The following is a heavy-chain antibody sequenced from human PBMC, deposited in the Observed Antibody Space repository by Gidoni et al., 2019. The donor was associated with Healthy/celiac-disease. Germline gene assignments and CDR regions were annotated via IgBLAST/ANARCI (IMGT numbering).Heavy chain of an antibody. Sequence: YADSVKGRFTISRDNAKNSLYLQMNSLRAEDTALYYCANLMEPALYGMDVWGQGTTVTVSS. J-gene: IGHJ6*02. V-gene: IGHV3-9*01. D-gene: IGHD1-1*01. CDR3: ANLMEPALYGMDV.